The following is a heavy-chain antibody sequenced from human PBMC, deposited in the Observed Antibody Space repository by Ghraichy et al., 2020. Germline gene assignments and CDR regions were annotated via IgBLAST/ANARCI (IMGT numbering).Heavy chain of an antibody. D-gene: IGHD6-13*01. CDR3: ARLPLPRRAAVGDWYFDL. CDR2: ITGSSITI. CDR1: GFSFSDYS. V-gene: IGHV3-48*01. J-gene: IGHJ2*01. Sequence: LSLTCEGSGFSFSDYSMIWVRLTPRKALEWVSYITGSSITIFYTDSVKGRFTISRDNAKNSLSLQMNSLRAEDTAVYYCARLPLPRRAAVGDWYFDLWGRGTLVTVPS.